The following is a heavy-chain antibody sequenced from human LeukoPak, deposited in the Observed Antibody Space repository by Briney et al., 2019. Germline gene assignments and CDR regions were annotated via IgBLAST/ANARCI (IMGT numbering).Heavy chain of an antibody. D-gene: IGHD3-22*01. J-gene: IGHJ4*02. V-gene: IGHV4-59*01. CDR3: ARVSSYYDSSGLTWGFDY. CDR1: GGSISSYY. CDR2: IYYSGST. Sequence: SETLSLTCTVSGGSISSYYWSWIRQPPGKGLEWIGYIYYSGSTNYNPSLKSRVTISVDTSKNQFSLKLSSVTAADTAVYYCARVSSYYDSSGLTWGFDYWSQGTLVTVSS.